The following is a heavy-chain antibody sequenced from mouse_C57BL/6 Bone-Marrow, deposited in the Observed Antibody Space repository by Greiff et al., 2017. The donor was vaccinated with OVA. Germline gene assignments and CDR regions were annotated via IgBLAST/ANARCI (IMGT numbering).Heavy chain of an antibody. Sequence: EVKLQESGPVLVKPGASVKMSCKASGYTFTDYYMNWVKQSHGKSLEWIGVINPYNGGTSYNQKFKGKATLTVDKSSSTAYVELNSLTSEYSAVYYCARGDGYYWYFDVWGTGTTVTVSS. CDR3: ARGDGYYWYFDV. J-gene: IGHJ1*03. D-gene: IGHD2-3*01. CDR2: INPYNGGT. CDR1: GYTFTDYY. V-gene: IGHV1-19*01.